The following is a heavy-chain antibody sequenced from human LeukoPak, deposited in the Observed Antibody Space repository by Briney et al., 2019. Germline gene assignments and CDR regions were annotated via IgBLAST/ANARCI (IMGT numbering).Heavy chain of an antibody. V-gene: IGHV3-11*04. CDR1: GFTFSDYN. J-gene: IGHJ4*02. CDR2: ISRSGSTK. D-gene: IGHD4-23*01. CDR3: ARDYGGSSPFDS. Sequence: GGSLRLSCAASGFTFSDYNMRWIRQAPGKGLEWVSSISRSGSTKYYADSVKGRFTISRDNAKNSLFLQMNSLRAEDTAVYYCARDYGGSSPFDSWGQGTLVTVSS.